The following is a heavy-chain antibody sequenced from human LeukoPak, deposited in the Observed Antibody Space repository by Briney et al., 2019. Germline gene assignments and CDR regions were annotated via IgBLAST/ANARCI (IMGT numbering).Heavy chain of an antibody. CDR1: GDPIRSDSFY. D-gene: IGHD6-19*01. Sequence: SQTLSLTCTVSGDPIRSDSFYWNWIRQPAGKGLQWIGRIYASGNTNYNPSLKSRVTISLDTSRNRFSLNLRSVTATDTAVYFCARDRSSGWLNWFDPWDQGTLVTVSP. V-gene: IGHV4-61*02. CDR3: ARDRSSGWLNWFDP. J-gene: IGHJ5*02. CDR2: IYASGNT.